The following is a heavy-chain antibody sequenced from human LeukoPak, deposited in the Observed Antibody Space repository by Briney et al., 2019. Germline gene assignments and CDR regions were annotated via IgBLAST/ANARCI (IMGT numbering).Heavy chain of an antibody. J-gene: IGHJ4*02. CDR1: GFTFSSYA. CDR3: AKGIHSTGYYPFDY. CDR2: ISESGDNT. V-gene: IGHV3-23*01. D-gene: IGHD3-22*01. Sequence: GGSLRLSCAASGFTFSSYAMSWVRQAPGKGPEWVSAISESGDNTYYGDSVKGRFTISRDTSKSTLYLQLNSLRAEDTAIYYCAKGIHSTGYYPFDYWGQGTLVTVSS.